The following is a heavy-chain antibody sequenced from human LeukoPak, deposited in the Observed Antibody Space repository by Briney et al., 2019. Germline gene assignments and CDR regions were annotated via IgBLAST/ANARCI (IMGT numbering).Heavy chain of an antibody. Sequence: GGSLRLSCAASGFTFSSYSMNWVRQAPGKGLEWVANIKQDGSEKYYVDSVKGRFTISRDNAKNSLYLQMNSLRAEDTAVYYCARGPIFDCSGGSCYSDYYYYYGMDVWGQGTTVTVSS. CDR1: GFTFSSYS. D-gene: IGHD2-15*01. CDR3: ARGPIFDCSGGSCYSDYYYYYGMDV. CDR2: IKQDGSEK. J-gene: IGHJ6*02. V-gene: IGHV3-7*01.